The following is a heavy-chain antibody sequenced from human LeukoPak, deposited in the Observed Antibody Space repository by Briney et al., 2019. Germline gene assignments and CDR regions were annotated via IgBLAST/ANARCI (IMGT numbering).Heavy chain of an antibody. V-gene: IGHV2-70*18. D-gene: IGHD3-22*01. Sequence: LRLSCAASGFTFGSFEMNWVRQPPGKALEWLALIDWDDDKYYSTSLKARLTISKDTSQNQVVLTMTNMDHVDTATYYCARSGSVRDSSGYDFDYWGQGTLVTVSS. J-gene: IGHJ4*02. CDR1: GFTFGSFEM. CDR3: ARSGSVRDSSGYDFDY. CDR2: IDWDDDK.